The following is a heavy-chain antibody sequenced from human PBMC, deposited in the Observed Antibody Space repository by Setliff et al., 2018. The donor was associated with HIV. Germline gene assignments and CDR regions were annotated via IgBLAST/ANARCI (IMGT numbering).Heavy chain of an antibody. CDR2: INNDGRKT. Sequence: QPGGSLRLSCAASGFTFSTYWMHWVRQAPGKGLVWVSHINNDGRKTTYADSVKGRFTISRDNAKNSLYLQMNSLRAEDTAVYFCARVHGAGAYFFDYWGQGAPVTVSS. J-gene: IGHJ4*02. D-gene: IGHD1-26*01. CDR3: ARVHGAGAYFFDY. CDR1: GFTFSTYW. V-gene: IGHV3-74*03.